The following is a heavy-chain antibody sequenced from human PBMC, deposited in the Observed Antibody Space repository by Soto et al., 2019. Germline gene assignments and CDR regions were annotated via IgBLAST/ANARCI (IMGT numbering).Heavy chain of an antibody. CDR3: AKGSGNGDHYGFYYYYVMDV. D-gene: IGHD4-17*01. J-gene: IGHJ6*02. CDR1: GFTFSNYA. V-gene: IGHV3-23*01. Sequence: GGSLRLSCTGSGFTFSNYAMSWVRQAPGKGLEWVSSISGSGGRTDYADFVKGRFTISRDNSKNTLYLQMNSLRVEDTAVYYCAKGSGNGDHYGFYYYYVMDVWGLGTTVTVSS. CDR2: ISGSGGRT.